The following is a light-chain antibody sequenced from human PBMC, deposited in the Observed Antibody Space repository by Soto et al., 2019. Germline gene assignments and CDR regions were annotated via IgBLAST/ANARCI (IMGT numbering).Light chain of an antibody. CDR2: GAS. J-gene: IGKJ1*01. V-gene: IGKV3-15*01. CDR1: QSVSSN. Sequence: EMVMTQSPATLSVSPGERATLSCRASQSVSSNLAWYQQKHGQAPRILIYGASTRATGIPARFSGSGSETEFTLIIISLQSEDFSVYYCHQYNNWPPWTFGQGTKVEIK. CDR3: HQYNNWPPWT.